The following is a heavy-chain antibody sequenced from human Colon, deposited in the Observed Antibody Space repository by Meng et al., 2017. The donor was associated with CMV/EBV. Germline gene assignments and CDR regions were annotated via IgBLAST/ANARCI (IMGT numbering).Heavy chain of an antibody. V-gene: IGHV4-59*08. Sequence: ETLCLACTVSGGSMSGFYWTWVRQPPGRGLEWIRNIYNSGIANYNPSLKSRVTISIDTSKNQFSLKLSFVTAADTAVYYCVRSHGGYWGQGTLVTVSS. J-gene: IGHJ4*02. CDR2: IYNSGIA. CDR3: VRSHGGY. CDR1: GGSMSGFY.